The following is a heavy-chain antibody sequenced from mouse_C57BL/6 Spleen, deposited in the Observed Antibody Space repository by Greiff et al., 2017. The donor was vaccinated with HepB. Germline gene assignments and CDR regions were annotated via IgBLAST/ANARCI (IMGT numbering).Heavy chain of an antibody. CDR3: ARSIYYGHYYAMDY. Sequence: VQLKESGPGLAKPSPTLSLPCSVTGYSITSDYWNWIRKFPGNKLEYMGYISYSGSTYYNPSLKSRISITRDTSKNQYYLQLNSVTTEDTATYYCARSIYYGHYYAMDYWGQGTSVTVSS. J-gene: IGHJ4*01. CDR1: GYSITSDY. CDR2: ISYSGST. D-gene: IGHD2-1*01. V-gene: IGHV3-8*01.